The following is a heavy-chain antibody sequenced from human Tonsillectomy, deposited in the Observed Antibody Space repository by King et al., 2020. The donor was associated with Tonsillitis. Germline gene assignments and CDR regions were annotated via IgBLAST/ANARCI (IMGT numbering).Heavy chain of an antibody. Sequence: QLQESGPGLVKPSQTLSLTCAVSGGSLSSGGYSWSWIRPPPGKGLEWIGYIYYSGGTYYNPSLKSRVTISVDTSKNQFSLKLSSVTAADTAVYYCARVKRCGGDCPKLYWYFDLWGRGTLVTVSS. D-gene: IGHD2-21*02. CDR1: GGSLSSGGYS. V-gene: IGHV4-30-4*07. CDR3: ARVKRCGGDCPKLYWYFDL. J-gene: IGHJ2*01. CDR2: IYYSGGT.